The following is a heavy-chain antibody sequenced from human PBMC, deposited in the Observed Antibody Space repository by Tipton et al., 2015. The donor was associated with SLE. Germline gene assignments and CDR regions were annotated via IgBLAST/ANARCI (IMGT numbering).Heavy chain of an antibody. CDR1: GGSVSSGDNY. D-gene: IGHD3-22*01. CDR2: IHYSGST. J-gene: IGHJ3*02. CDR3: ARDQVYYYDSSGYYRGPFDI. Sequence: TLSLTCTVSGGSVSSGDNYWSWIRQHPGKGLEWIGYIHYSGSTYYNPSLKSRVTISVDMSKNQFSLKLSSVTAADTAVYYCARDQVYYYDSSGYYRGPFDIWGQGIMVTVSS. V-gene: IGHV4-31*03.